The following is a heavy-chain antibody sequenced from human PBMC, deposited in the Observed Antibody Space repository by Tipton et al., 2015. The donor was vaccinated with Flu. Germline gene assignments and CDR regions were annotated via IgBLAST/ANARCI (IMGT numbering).Heavy chain of an antibody. CDR1: GGSISSGSYY. Sequence: TLSLTCTVSGGSISSGSYYWNWIRQPAGKGLEWIGRIHTTGSTNYSPPLRSRVTVSVDTSKNQFSLKVTSVTAADTAVYYCARVRAGTYYYGMDVWGQGTTVTVSS. CDR3: ARVRAGTYYYGMDV. D-gene: IGHD1-1*01. CDR2: IHTTGST. J-gene: IGHJ6*02. V-gene: IGHV4-61*02.